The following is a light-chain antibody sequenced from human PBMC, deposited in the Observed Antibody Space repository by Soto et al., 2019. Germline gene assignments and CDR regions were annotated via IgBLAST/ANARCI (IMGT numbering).Light chain of an antibody. CDR1: QSVSSNH. CDR2: GAS. V-gene: IGKV3-20*01. CDR3: QQYATSPRT. Sequence: DIVLTQSPGTLSLSPGERATLSCRASQSVSSNHLAWYQQKPGQAPRLLIYGASNRATGIPDRFSGSGSGTDFTLTVTRLEPEDFAVYYCQQYATSPRTFGQGTKVDIK. J-gene: IGKJ1*01.